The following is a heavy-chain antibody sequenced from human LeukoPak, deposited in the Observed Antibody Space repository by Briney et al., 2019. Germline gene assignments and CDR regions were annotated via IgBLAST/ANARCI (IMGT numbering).Heavy chain of an antibody. D-gene: IGHD6-6*01. J-gene: IGHJ5*02. CDR3: AREVAARRLGSWFDP. CDR2: ISYDGSSK. V-gene: IGHV3-30-3*01. CDR1: GFTFSSYA. Sequence: GRSLRLSCAASGFTFSSYAMHWVRQAPGKGLEWVAVISYDGSSKYYADSVKGRFTIFRDNAKNSLYLQMNSLRAEDTAMYYCAREVAARRLGSWFDPWGQGTLVTVSS.